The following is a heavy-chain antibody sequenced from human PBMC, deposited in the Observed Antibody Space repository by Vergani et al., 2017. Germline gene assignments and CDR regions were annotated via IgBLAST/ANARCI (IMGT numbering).Heavy chain of an antibody. CDR2: IYYSGGA. CDR3: ARTVSFILRYFHLAL. V-gene: IGHV4-39*01. D-gene: IGHD3-9*01. Sequence: QLHLQESGPGLVKPSETLSLTCTVSGGSLTSSSYYWGWIRQPPGKGLEWIGNIYYSGGAYYNPSLKGRVTISVDTSKNQLSLEVTSVTEADTAIYFCARTVSFILRYFHLALWGKGTLVTVSS. J-gene: IGHJ4*03. CDR1: GGSLTSSSYY.